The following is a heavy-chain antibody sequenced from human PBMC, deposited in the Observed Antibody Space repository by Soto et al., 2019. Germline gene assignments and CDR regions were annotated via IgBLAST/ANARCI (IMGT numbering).Heavy chain of an antibody. D-gene: IGHD3-9*01. V-gene: IGHV4-39*01. J-gene: IGHJ4*02. CDR2: IYYRGNT. CDR1: GDSINCDNYY. CDR3: ARLEGLATISYYFDY. Sequence: SETLSLTCSVSGDSINCDNYYWGWIRQPPGKGLEWIGSIYYRGNTYYNPSLKTRVTISLDKSKSQFSLKLNSVTAADSAVYFCARLEGLATISYYFDYWGQGTLVTVSS.